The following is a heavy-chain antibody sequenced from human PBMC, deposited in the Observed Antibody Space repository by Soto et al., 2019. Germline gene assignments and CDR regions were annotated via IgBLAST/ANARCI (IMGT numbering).Heavy chain of an antibody. J-gene: IGHJ6*02. V-gene: IGHV3-30*03. CDR2: ISYDGSNK. Sequence: QVQLVESGGGVVQPGRSLRLSCAASGFTFSSYGMHWVRQAPGKGLEWVAVISYDGSNKYYADSVKGRFTISRDNSKSTRFLQMNSLRAENKAVYYCATDGCGDCYPSPQYFCCGIDVWGQGTTVTVSS. D-gene: IGHD2-21*02. CDR3: ATDGCGDCYPSPQYFCCGIDV. CDR1: GFTFSSYG.